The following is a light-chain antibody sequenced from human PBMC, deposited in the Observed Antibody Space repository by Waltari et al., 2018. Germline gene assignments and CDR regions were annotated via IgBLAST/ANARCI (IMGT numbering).Light chain of an antibody. CDR3: AAWDDSLSGLYV. CDR1: SSNIEMNY. V-gene: IGLV1-47*01. Sequence: QSVLTQPPSASGTPGQRVTISCSGSSSNIEMNYVYWFQRLPGPAPRLLIYRTNQRPSGVPDRFSGSKSGTSASLAISGLRSDDEADYYCAAWDDSLSGLYVFGTGTKVTVL. J-gene: IGLJ1*01. CDR2: RTN.